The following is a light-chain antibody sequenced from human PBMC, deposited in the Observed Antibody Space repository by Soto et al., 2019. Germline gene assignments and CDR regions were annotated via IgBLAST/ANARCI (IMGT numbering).Light chain of an antibody. CDR1: GNDVGGYNF. CDR2: DIT. J-gene: IGLJ3*02. V-gene: IGLV2-11*01. CDR3: CSYAEIGGGV. Sequence: QSALTQTRSVSGSPGQSVTISCTGTGNDVGGYNFVSWYQQFPDKAPKLIIYDITQRPSGIPDRFSGSKSGNTASLTISGLGVGDEADYYCCSYAEIGGGVFGGGTKRTAL.